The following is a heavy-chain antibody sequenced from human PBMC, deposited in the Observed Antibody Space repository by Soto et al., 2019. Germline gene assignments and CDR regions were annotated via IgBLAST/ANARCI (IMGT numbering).Heavy chain of an antibody. J-gene: IGHJ4*01. D-gene: IGHD4-17*01. Sequence: GGSLRLSCAASGFSFTNFAMSWVRQAPGKGLEWVAGIGASGDITWYADSVKGRLSISRDNSKSTLSLQMNSLRAQDTALYYCGRDAVNGDGLRLGGYWGHGTL. V-gene: IGHV3-23*01. CDR1: GFSFTNFA. CDR2: IGASGDIT. CDR3: GRDAVNGDGLRLGGY.